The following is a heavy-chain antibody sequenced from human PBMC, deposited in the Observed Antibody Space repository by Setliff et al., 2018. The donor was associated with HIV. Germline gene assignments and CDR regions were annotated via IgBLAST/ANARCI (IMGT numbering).Heavy chain of an antibody. CDR3: ARERPFDI. D-gene: IGHD1-1*01. Sequence: SETLSLTCNVSGGSISRASFYWGWIRQPPGKGLEWIASIYYTGSTYYNVSLRSRATISIDTSKNQFSLSLRSVTAADTAVYYCARERPFDIWGQGTMVTVSS. CDR1: GGSISRASFY. J-gene: IGHJ3*02. V-gene: IGHV4-39*01. CDR2: IYYTGST.